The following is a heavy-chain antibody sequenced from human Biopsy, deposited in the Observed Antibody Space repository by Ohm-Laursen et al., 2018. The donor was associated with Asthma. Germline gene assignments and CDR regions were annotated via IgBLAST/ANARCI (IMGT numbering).Heavy chain of an antibody. Sequence: LSLTCAAFGFVFSQCGMHWVRQGPGKGLEWVALVSSDGHNKYYEDYVKGRFTISRDNSRNRLYLQINRLTVEDSAVYFCARQSGQDYGDSSGFDIWGQGPKVAVSS. CDR1: GFVFSQCG. CDR2: VSSDGHNK. D-gene: IGHD3-22*01. J-gene: IGHJ3*02. V-gene: IGHV3-30*03. CDR3: ARQSGQDYGDSSGFDI.